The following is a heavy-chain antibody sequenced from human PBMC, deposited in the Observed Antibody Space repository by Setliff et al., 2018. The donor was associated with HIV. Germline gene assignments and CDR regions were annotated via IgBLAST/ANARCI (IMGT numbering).Heavy chain of an antibody. J-gene: IGHJ6*03. Sequence: GGSLRLSCAASGFTLSNYWMHWVRQAPGKGLEWVSRISSDGSGTDYADSVKGRFTISRDNAKSALYLQMNSLRDEDTAVYYCAKDRSVRDYNYHYLDVWGKGTTVTVSS. CDR1: GFTLSNYW. CDR2: ISSDGSGT. CDR3: AKDRSVRDYNYHYLDV. V-gene: IGHV3-74*01. D-gene: IGHD2-15*01.